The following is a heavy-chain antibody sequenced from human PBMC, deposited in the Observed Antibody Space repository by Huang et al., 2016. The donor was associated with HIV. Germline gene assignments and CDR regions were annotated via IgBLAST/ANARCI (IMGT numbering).Heavy chain of an antibody. D-gene: IGHD6-13*01. CDR1: GGSISSYY. CDR2: IHYSGST. CDR3: ARGGPYSRDYYYYGMDV. V-gene: IGHV4-59*01. J-gene: IGHJ6*02. Sequence: QVQLQESGPGLVKPSETLSLTCTVSGGSISSYYWSWIRQPPGKGLEWIGYIHYSGSTNYNPPLKRRVTTSVDTSKNQFFLKLSSVTAADTAVYYCARGGPYSRDYYYYGMDVWGQGTTVTVSS.